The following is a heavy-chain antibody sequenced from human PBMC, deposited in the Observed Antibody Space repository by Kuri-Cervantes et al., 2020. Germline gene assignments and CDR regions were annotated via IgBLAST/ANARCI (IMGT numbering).Heavy chain of an antibody. J-gene: IGHJ6*03. CDR1: GYIFTDYG. V-gene: IGHV1-18*01. Sequence: ASVKVSCKASGYIFTDYGITWVRQAPGQGLEWVGWISAYSGKTNYAQKVQGRVSMTTDTSTTTAYMELRSLRSDDTAVYYCARAGGGVLWFRDFYYYMDVWGKGTTVTVSS. CDR2: ISAYSGKT. CDR3: ARAGGGVLWFRDFYYYMDV. D-gene: IGHD3-10*01.